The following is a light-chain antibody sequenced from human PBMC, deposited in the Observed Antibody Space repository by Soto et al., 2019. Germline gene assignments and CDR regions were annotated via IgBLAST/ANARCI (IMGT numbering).Light chain of an antibody. J-gene: IGKJ4*01. CDR1: QDISNY. Sequence: DSQMTQSPSSLSASVGDRVTITCQASQDISNYLNWYQQKPGKAPKLLIYDASNLETGVPSRFSGSGSGTDFTFTISSLQPEDIATYYCQQCDNLPLTCGGGTKVDI. CDR3: QQCDNLPLT. CDR2: DAS. V-gene: IGKV1-33*01.